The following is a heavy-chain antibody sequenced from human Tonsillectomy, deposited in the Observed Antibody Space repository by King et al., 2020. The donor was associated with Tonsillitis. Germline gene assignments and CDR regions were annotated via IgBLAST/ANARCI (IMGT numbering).Heavy chain of an antibody. CDR1: GFTFSSYW. V-gene: IGHV3-74*01. Sequence: VQLVESGGGLVQPGGSLRLSCAASGFTFSSYWMHWVRQAPGKGLVWVSRINSYGSSTSYADSVKGRFTISRDNAKNTLYLQMNSLRDEDTAVYYCARVGGYDDDWFDPWGQGTLVTVSS. CDR3: ARVGGYDDDWFDP. D-gene: IGHD5-12*01. CDR2: INSYGSST. J-gene: IGHJ5*02.